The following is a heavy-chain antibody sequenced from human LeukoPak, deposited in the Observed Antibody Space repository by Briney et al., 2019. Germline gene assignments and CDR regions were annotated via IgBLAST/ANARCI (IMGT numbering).Heavy chain of an antibody. D-gene: IGHD6-19*01. J-gene: IGHJ5*02. Sequence: GGSLRLSCAASGFMFDDYTMSWVRQAPGKGLEWVAKMKEDGSDIHYVDSVRGRFSISRDNAKDSLYLQMNSLRVDDTAVYYCARGGAVAGRFDPWGQGTQVTVSS. CDR2: MKEDGSDI. V-gene: IGHV3-7*01. CDR1: GFMFDDYT. CDR3: ARGGAVAGRFDP.